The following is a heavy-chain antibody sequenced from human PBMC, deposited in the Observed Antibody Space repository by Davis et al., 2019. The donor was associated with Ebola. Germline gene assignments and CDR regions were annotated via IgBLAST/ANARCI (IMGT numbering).Heavy chain of an antibody. D-gene: IGHD3-10*01. CDR1: GYSFTHYS. V-gene: IGHV1-2*02. Sequence: ASVKVSCKASGYSFTHYSFSWVRQAPGQGLEWMGWINPNSGGTYYVQKFQGRVTLTRDTSITTAYMELSGLRSDDSAVYFCAREGSLEVLDWGQGTLITVSS. CDR3: AREGSLEVLD. J-gene: IGHJ4*02. CDR2: INPNSGGT.